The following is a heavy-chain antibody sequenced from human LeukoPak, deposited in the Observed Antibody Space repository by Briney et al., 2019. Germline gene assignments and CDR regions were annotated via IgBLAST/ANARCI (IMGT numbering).Heavy chain of an antibody. Sequence: SETLSLTCIVSGGSISSSNSYWDWIRQPPGRGLEWIGDISHSGTINYNPSLRTRVTISADTSKNQISLQLNSVTPEDTAVYYCARSTGPIDYWGQGTLVTVSS. CDR1: GGSISSSNSY. J-gene: IGHJ4*02. D-gene: IGHD1-1*01. CDR3: ARSTGPIDY. V-gene: IGHV4-39*01. CDR2: ISHSGTI.